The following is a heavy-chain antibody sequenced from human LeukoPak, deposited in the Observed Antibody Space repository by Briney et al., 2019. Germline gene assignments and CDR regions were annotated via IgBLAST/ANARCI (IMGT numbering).Heavy chain of an antibody. V-gene: IGHV3-74*01. D-gene: IGHD3-22*01. CDR2: IASDGSST. Sequence: AGGSLRLSCAASGFTFSSYWMNWVRQAPGKGLVWVSRIASDGSSTTYADSVKGRFSISRDNAKNTLYLQMNSLRVEDTAVYYCARKGYDSSARAFDIWGQGTMVTVSS. CDR1: GFTFSSYW. CDR3: ARKGYDSSARAFDI. J-gene: IGHJ3*02.